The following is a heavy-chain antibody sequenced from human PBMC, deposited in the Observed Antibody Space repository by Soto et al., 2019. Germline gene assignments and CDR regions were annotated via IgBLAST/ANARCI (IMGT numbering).Heavy chain of an antibody. CDR1: GFTVSSNY. CDR2: MYSGGST. CDR3: TRDRSSGGFDY. J-gene: IGHJ4*02. Sequence: GGSLRLSCAASGFTVSSNYMSWVRQAPGKGLEWVSVMYSGGSTYYADSVKGRFTISRDNSKNTLYLQMNSLRAEDTAVYYCTRDRSSGGFDYWGQGTLVTVSS. D-gene: IGHD6-19*01. V-gene: IGHV3-53*01.